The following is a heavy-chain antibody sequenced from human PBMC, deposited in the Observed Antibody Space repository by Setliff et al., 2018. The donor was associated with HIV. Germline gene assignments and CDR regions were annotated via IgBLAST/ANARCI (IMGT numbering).Heavy chain of an antibody. Sequence: SETLSLTCTLSGFSISSDGFYWNWIRQRPGKGLEWIGYIFGSGITYYNPSLKSRLRISIDTSANQFSLKLTSVTAADTAVYYCARDRPSSSWYFNAFDIWGQGTMVT. D-gene: IGHD6-13*01. J-gene: IGHJ3*02. CDR1: GFSISSDGFY. CDR3: ARDRPSSSWYFNAFDI. V-gene: IGHV4-31*03. CDR2: IFGSGIT.